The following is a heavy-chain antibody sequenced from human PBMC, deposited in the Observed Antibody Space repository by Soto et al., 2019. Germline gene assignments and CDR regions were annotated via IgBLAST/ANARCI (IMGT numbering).Heavy chain of an antibody. CDR1: GFSVSSNY. CDR3: ARHRHPRGTVGASSPVDP. Sequence: GSLKLSCAISGFSVSSNYLSWVRQAPGKGLEWVSVHYSGGSTYYADSVQGRFTISRDKSNNTLYLQMRRVRAEDTAVYFCARHRHPRGTVGASSPVDPWGQGTQVTVSS. D-gene: IGHD1-26*01. CDR2: HYSGGST. J-gene: IGHJ5*02. V-gene: IGHV3-53*01.